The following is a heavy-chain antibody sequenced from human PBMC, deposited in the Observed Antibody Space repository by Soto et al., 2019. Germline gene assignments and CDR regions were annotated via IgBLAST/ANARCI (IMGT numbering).Heavy chain of an antibody. CDR2: ISAHNGNT. Sequence: QVHLVQSGAEVKKPGASVKVSCKGSGYAFTTYGITWVRQAPGQGLEWMGWISAHNGNTNCAQKLQGRVTVTRDTSTSTAYMELRSLRSDDTAVYYCARGRYGDYWGQGALVTVSS. J-gene: IGHJ4*02. D-gene: IGHD1-1*01. V-gene: IGHV1-18*01. CDR1: GYAFTTYG. CDR3: ARGRYGDY.